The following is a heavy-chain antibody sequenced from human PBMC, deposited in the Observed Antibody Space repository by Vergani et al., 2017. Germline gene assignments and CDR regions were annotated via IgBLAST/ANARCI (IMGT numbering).Heavy chain of an antibody. CDR1: GDSISNGDRY. D-gene: IGHD3-10*01. V-gene: IGHV4-30-4*08. CDR3: ARVGGPTSYYGFDY. Sequence: QVHLQESGPGLLKPSQTLSLTCTVSGDSISNGDRYWSWIRQPPRKGLEWIGYIYYSGTTYYNPSLTSRLTISVDTSKNQISLRLTSVNAADTAVYFCARVGGPTSYYGFDYWGQGTLVTVSS. J-gene: IGHJ4*02. CDR2: IYYSGTT.